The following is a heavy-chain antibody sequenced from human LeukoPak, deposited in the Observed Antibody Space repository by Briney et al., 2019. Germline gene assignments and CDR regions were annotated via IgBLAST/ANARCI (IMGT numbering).Heavy chain of an antibody. CDR3: ARGDYDSSGTPYYFDY. J-gene: IGHJ4*02. D-gene: IGHD3-22*01. V-gene: IGHV4-59*01. CDR2: IYYNGST. Sequence: SETLSLTCTVSGESISGFYWTWIRQPPGKGLEWIGYIYYNGSTNYNPSLKSRVTISVDTSKNQFSLKLSSVTAADTAVYYCARGDYDSSGTPYYFDYWGQGTLVTVSS. CDR1: GESISGFY.